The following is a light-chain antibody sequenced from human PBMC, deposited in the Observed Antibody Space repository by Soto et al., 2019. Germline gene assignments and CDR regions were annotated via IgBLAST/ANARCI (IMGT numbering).Light chain of an antibody. CDR2: GAS. V-gene: IGKV3-20*01. CDR3: QQYGSSPQWT. CDR1: QSVSSSY. J-gene: IGKJ1*01. Sequence: EIVMTQSQAPLSVSPGERVTLSCRPSQSVSSSYLAWYQQKPGQAPRLLIYGASSRATGIPDRFSGSGSGTDFTLTISRLEPEDFAVYYCQQYGSSPQWTFGQGTKVDIK.